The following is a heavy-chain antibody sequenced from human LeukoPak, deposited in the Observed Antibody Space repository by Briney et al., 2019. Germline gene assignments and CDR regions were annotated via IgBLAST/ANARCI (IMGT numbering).Heavy chain of an antibody. CDR2: ISWNSGSI. CDR3: AKAGDYDILTGSDY. Sequence: GGSLRLSCAASGFTFDDYAMHWVRQAPGKGLEWVSGISWNSGSIGYADSVKGRFTISRDNAKNSLYLQMNSLRAEDTALYYCAKAGDYDILTGSDYWGQGTLVTVSS. V-gene: IGHV3-9*01. J-gene: IGHJ4*02. D-gene: IGHD3-9*01. CDR1: GFTFDDYA.